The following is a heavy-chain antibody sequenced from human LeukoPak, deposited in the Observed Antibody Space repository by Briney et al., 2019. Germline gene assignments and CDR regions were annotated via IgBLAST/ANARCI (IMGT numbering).Heavy chain of an antibody. J-gene: IGHJ5*02. CDR2: IYYSGST. CDR3: ARHPYGDYINWFDP. V-gene: IGHV4-59*08. D-gene: IGHD4-17*01. CDR1: GGSISSYY. Sequence: KSSETLSLTCTVSGGSISSYYWSWIRQPPGKGLEWIGYIYYSGSTNYNPSLKSRVTISVDTSKNQFSLKLSSVTAADTAVYYCARHPYGDYINWFDPWGQGTLVTVSS.